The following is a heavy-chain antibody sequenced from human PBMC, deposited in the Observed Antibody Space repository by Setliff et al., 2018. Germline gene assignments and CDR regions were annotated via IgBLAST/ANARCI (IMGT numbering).Heavy chain of an antibody. D-gene: IGHD1-26*01. CDR3: ARSPSSGAYWSPRPFYSDY. CDR2: ISPSGST. V-gene: IGHV4-61*09. Sequence: KPSETLSLTCSVSGASITSGGFYWTWIRQPAGKGLEWIGHISPSGSTTYNPSVKSRVTISLDTSKNHFSLKLDSVTAADTALYYCARSPSSGAYWSPRPFYSDYWARGTLVTVSS. CDR1: GASITSGGFY. J-gene: IGHJ4*02.